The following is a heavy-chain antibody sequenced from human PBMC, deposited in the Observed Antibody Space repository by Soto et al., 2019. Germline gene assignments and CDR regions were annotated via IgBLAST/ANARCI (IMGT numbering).Heavy chain of an antibody. CDR3: ARIPVDTAMIYWLDP. J-gene: IGHJ5*02. V-gene: IGHV4-61*08. Sequence: NPSETLSLTCTVSGGSVSSGDYYWSWIRQPPGKGLEWIGYIYYSGNTNYNASLKSRVIISGDTSNNLFSLKLPSGTAADTAVYYCARIPVDTAMIYWLDPWAQGTMVTVSS. CDR1: GGSVSSGDYY. CDR2: IYYSGNT. D-gene: IGHD5-18*01.